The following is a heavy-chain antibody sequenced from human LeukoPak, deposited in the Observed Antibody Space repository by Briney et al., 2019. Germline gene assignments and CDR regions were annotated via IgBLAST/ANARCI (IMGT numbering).Heavy chain of an antibody. V-gene: IGHV1-18*01. CDR3: AREGASGWHPYYCYMDV. D-gene: IGHD6-19*01. CDR2: ISAYNGNT. Sequence: ASVKVSCKASGYTFTSYGISWVRQAPGQGLEWMGWISAYNGNTNYAQKLQGRVTMTTDTSTSTAYMQLRSRRSDDTAVYNCAREGASGWHPYYCYMDVWGKGTTATVSS. J-gene: IGHJ6*03. CDR1: GYTFTSYG.